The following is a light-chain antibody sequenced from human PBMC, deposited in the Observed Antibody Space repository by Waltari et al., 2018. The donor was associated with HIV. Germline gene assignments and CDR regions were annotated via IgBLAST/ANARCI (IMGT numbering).Light chain of an antibody. CDR2: GAS. CDR1: ESVSTN. J-gene: IGKJ1*01. CDR3: QQYKSWPRT. Sequence: EIVMTQSPATMSVSPGERVTLSCAASESVSTNLAWFQQKPGQSPRLLIYGASLRATGVPARFGASGAKTDFTFSISALHSEDVAVYYCQQYKSWPRTFGQGTKVEVK. V-gene: IGKV3-15*01.